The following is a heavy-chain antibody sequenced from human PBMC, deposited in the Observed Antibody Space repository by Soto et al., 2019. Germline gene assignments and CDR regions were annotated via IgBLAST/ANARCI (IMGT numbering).Heavy chain of an antibody. J-gene: IGHJ3*02. CDR3: AKPLYDFWSGPDAFDI. V-gene: IGHV3-23*01. D-gene: IGHD3-3*01. Sequence: PGGSLRLSCAASGFTFSSYWMSWVRQAPGKGLEWVSAISGSGGSTSYADSVKGRFTISRDNSKNTLYLQMNSLRAEDTAVYYCAKPLYDFWSGPDAFDIWGQGTMVTVSS. CDR1: GFTFSSYW. CDR2: ISGSGGST.